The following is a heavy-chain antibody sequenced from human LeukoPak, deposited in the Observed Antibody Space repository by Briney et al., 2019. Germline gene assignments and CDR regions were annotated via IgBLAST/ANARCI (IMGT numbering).Heavy chain of an antibody. CDR1: GYSINSSSYY. V-gene: IGHV4-39*01. Sequence: TSETLSLTCTVSGYSINSSSYYWGWIRQPPGKGLEWIGSIFYSGNTYDNPSLKSRVTISVDTSKNQFSLKLNSVTAADTAVYYCARHRSKWLQSSFDYWGQGTLVTVSS. CDR2: IFYSGNT. D-gene: IGHD5-24*01. J-gene: IGHJ4*02. CDR3: ARHRSKWLQSSFDY.